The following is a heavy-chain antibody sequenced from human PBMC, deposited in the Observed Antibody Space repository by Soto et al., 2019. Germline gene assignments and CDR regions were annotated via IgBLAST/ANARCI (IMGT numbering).Heavy chain of an antibody. CDR3: ARVPGP. V-gene: IGHV4-34*01. CDR1: RRSFSGYY. D-gene: IGHD3-10*01. CDR2: INHSGST. Sequence: SPTLSLTCAVYRRSFSGYYWSWIRQPPGKGLEWIGEINHSGSTYYNPSLKSRVTISVDRSKNQFSLKLSSVTAADTAVYYCARVPGPWGQGTLVTVSS. J-gene: IGHJ5*02.